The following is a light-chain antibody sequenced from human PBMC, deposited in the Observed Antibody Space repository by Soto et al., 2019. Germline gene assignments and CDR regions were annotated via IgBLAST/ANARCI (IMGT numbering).Light chain of an antibody. CDR1: QSVSSSY. J-gene: IGKJ3*01. Sequence: EIVLTQSPGTLSLSPGERATLSCRASQSVSSSYLAWYQQKPGQAPRLLIYGASSRATGIPDRFSGSGSGTDFTLTISRLEPEDFAVYYCQQRNMWLTFGPGTRVEIK. V-gene: IGKV3D-20*02. CDR3: QQRNMWLT. CDR2: GAS.